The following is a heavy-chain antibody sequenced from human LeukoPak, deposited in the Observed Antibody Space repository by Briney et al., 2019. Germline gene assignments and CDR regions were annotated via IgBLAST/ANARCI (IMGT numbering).Heavy chain of an antibody. J-gene: IGHJ5*02. D-gene: IGHD2-21*02. V-gene: IGHV4-59*01. Sequence: SETLSLTCTVSGGSISSYYWSWIRQPPGKGLEWIGYIYYSGSTNYNPSLKSRVTISVDTSKNQFSLKLASVTAADTAVYYCARSLGIVVVTGLTEDDWFDPGAREPWSPSPQ. CDR3: ARSLGIVVVTGLTEDDWFDP. CDR2: IYYSGST. CDR1: GGSISSYY.